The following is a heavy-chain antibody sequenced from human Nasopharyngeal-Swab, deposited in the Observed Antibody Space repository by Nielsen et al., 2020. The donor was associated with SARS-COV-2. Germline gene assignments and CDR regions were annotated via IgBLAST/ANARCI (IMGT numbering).Heavy chain of an antibody. CDR2: IHSSGTP. D-gene: IGHD3-22*01. Sequence: SETLSLTCTVSGGSINTYYWSWIRQPPGKGLEWIGYIHSSGTPNYNPSLKSRVTMSVDTSKNQFSLMLTSVIAAHTAVYYCARDHSYYDSNGYYFDYWGLGTLVTVSS. J-gene: IGHJ4*02. CDR1: GGSINTYY. V-gene: IGHV4-59*01. CDR3: ARDHSYYDSNGYYFDY.